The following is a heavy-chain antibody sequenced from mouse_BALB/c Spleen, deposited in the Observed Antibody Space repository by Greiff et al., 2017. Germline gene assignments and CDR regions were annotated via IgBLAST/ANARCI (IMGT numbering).Heavy chain of an antibody. D-gene: IGHD4-1*01. J-gene: IGHJ4*01. Sequence: EVKLVESGAELVKPGASVKLSCTASGFNIKDTYMHWVKQRPEQGLEWIGRIDPANGNTKYDPKFQGKATITADTSSNTAYLQLSSLTSEDTAVYYCARGGTGSMDYWGQGTSVTVSS. CDR3: ARGGTGSMDY. CDR1: GFNIKDTY. V-gene: IGHV14-3*02. CDR2: IDPANGNT.